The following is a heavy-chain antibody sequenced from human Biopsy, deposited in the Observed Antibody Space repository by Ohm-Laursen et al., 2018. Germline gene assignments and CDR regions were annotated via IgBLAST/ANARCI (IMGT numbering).Heavy chain of an antibody. J-gene: IGHJ4*02. CDR1: GYTLTGYA. CDR2: INPNTGAT. CDR3: ARDPLNGHKHFDY. D-gene: IGHD2-8*01. V-gene: IGHV1-2*02. Sequence: GASVKVSCKASGYTLTGYAMHWVRQAPGEGLEWIGLINPNTGATTYAQKFQGTVTMTRDTSISTAYLALGSLRSADTAIYYCARDPLNGHKHFDYWGQGSLVTVSS.